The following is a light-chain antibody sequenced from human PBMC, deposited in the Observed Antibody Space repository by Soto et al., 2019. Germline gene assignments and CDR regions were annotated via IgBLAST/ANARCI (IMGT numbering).Light chain of an antibody. J-gene: IGKJ4*01. Sequence: EIVLTQSPGTLSLSPGERATLSCRASQSVSSHLAWYQQRPGQAPRLLIYGASSRATGIPDRFSGSGSGTDFTLTISRLEPEDFALYYCQQYGNSPPLIFGGGTKVEIK. CDR3: QQYGNSPPLI. V-gene: IGKV3-20*01. CDR1: QSVSSH. CDR2: GAS.